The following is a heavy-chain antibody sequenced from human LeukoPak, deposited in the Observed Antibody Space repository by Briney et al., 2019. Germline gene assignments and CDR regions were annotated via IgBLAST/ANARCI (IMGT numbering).Heavy chain of an antibody. CDR2: TNPNSGNT. V-gene: IGHV1-8*01. D-gene: IGHD5-18*01. CDR3: ARGRVDSDFDY. CDR1: GYTFTSYD. Sequence: ASVKVSCKASGYTFTSYDINWVRQATGQGLEWMGGTNPNSGNTGYAQKFQGRVTMTTNTSRSTDYMELSSMRSEDTAVYCCARGRVDSDFDYWGQGTLVTVSS. J-gene: IGHJ4*02.